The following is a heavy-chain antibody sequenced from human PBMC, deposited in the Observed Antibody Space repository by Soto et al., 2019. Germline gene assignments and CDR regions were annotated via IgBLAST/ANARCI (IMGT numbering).Heavy chain of an antibody. Sequence: ASVKVSCKASGYTFTSYDINWVRQATGQGLEWMGWMNPNSGNTGCAQKFQGRVTMTRNTSISTAYMELSSLRSEDTAVYYCARGNEVVVITNAFDIWGQGTMVTVSS. D-gene: IGHD3-22*01. J-gene: IGHJ3*02. CDR2: MNPNSGNT. V-gene: IGHV1-8*01. CDR1: GYTFTSYD. CDR3: ARGNEVVVITNAFDI.